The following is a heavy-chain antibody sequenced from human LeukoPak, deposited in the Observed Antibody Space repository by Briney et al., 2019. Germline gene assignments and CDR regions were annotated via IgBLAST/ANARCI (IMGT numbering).Heavy chain of an antibody. D-gene: IGHD6-19*01. CDR2: ISAYNGNT. CDR3: ARDSAVAGFDAFDI. CDR1: EYTFTGYY. V-gene: IGHV1-18*04. Sequence: GASVKVSCKASEYTFTGYYMHWVRQAPGQGLEWMGWISAYNGNTNYAQKLQGRVTMTTDTSTSTAYMELRSLRSDDTAVYYCARDSAVAGFDAFDIWGQGTMVTVSS. J-gene: IGHJ3*02.